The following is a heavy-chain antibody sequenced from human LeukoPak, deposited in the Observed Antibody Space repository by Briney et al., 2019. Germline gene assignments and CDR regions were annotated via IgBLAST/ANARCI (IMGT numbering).Heavy chain of an antibody. CDR1: GGTFSSYA. J-gene: IGHJ3*02. CDR3: ARNLGYCSSTSCPDAFDI. CDR2: IIPIFGTA. V-gene: IGHV1-69*05. D-gene: IGHD2-2*01. Sequence: ASVKVSCKASGGTFSSYAISWVRQAPGQGLEWMGRIIPIFGTANYAQRFQGRVTITTDESTSTAYMELSRLRSDDTAVYYCARNLGYCSSTSCPDAFDIWGQGTMVTVSS.